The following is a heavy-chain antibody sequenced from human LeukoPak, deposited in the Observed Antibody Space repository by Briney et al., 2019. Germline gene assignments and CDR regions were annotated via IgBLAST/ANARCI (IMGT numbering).Heavy chain of an antibody. D-gene: IGHD3-22*01. J-gene: IGHJ4*02. CDR1: GDSITSGSYF. CDR3: ARSSGRNYYDSSGYYRF. Sequence: PSQTLSLTCTVSGDSITSGSYFWSWIRQPAGKGLEWIGRIYTSGSTSYNPSLKSRVTISVDTSKNQFSLKLSSVTAADTAVYYCARSSGRNYYDSSGYYRFWGQGTLVTVSS. CDR2: IYTSGST. V-gene: IGHV4-61*02.